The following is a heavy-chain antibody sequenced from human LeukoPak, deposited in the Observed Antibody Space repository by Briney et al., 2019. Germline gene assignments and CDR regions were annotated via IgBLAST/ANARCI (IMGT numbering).Heavy chain of an antibody. CDR3: AKDIRVAAAGLDY. CDR1: GFTFDDYA. CDR2: ISWDGGST. J-gene: IGHJ4*02. Sequence: PGGSLRLSCAASGFTFDDYAMDWVRQAPGKGLQWVSLISWDGGSTYYADSVKGRFTISRDNSKNSLYLQMNSLRTEDAAFYYCAKDIRVAAAGLDYWGQGTLVTVSS. D-gene: IGHD6-13*01. V-gene: IGHV3-43*01.